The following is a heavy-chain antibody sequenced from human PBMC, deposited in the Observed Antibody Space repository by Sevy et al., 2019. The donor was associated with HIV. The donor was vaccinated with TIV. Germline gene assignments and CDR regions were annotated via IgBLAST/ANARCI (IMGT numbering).Heavy chain of an antibody. Sequence: ASVKVSCKASGGTFRNYAINWVRQAPGQGLEWMGAIIPIFGTTNYAQKFQGRLTITADGSTNTDYMELSSLRSEDTAIYYCAKSAGYNCNYFYFDYWGQGALVPVSS. J-gene: IGHJ4*02. CDR3: AKSAGYNCNYFYFDY. D-gene: IGHD1-7*01. CDR1: GGTFRNYA. V-gene: IGHV1-69*13. CDR2: IIPIFGTT.